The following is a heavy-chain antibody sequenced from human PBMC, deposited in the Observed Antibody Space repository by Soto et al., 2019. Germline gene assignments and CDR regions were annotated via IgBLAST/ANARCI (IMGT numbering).Heavy chain of an antibody. D-gene: IGHD3-22*01. J-gene: IGHJ5*02. V-gene: IGHV4-61*08. CDR2: VYYSGTT. CDR1: GGSISSGGYS. Sequence: SETLSLTCTVSGGSISSGGYSWSWIRQPPGKGLEWIGHVYYSGTTDYNPSLKSRVTISVDTSKNQFSLRLRSVTAADTAVYYCARASLEVVVIGGFDPWGQGTLVTVSS. CDR3: ARASLEVVVIGGFDP.